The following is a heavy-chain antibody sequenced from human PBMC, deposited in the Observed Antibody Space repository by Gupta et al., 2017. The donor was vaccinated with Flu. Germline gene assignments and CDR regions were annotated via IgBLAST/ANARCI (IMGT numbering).Heavy chain of an antibody. D-gene: IGHD3-22*01. J-gene: IGHJ2*01. Sequence: QVQLQESGPGLVKPSQTLSLTCTVSGGSISSGGYYWSWIRQHPGKGLEWIGYIYYSGSTYYNPSLKGRVTISVDTSKNQFSLKLSSVTAADTAVYYCARVPNSYYYDSSVYYYWYFDLWGRGTLVTVSS. CDR1: GGSISSGGYY. CDR2: IYYSGST. V-gene: IGHV4-31*03. CDR3: ARVPNSYYYDSSVYYYWYFDL.